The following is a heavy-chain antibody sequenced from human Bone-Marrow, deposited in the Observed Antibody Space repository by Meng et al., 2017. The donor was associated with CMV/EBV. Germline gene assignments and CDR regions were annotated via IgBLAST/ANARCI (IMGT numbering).Heavy chain of an antibody. CDR3: ARGLLWFGELPCSCDP. V-gene: IGHV3-66*02. CDR2: IYSGGST. CDR1: GFTVSSNY. J-gene: IGHJ5*02. D-gene: IGHD3-10*01. Sequence: GESLKISCAASGFTVSSNYMSWVRQAPGKGLEWVSVIYSGGSTYYADSVKGRFTISRDNSKNTLYLQMNSLRAEDTAVYYCARGLLWFGELPCSCDPWGQGTLVTVYS.